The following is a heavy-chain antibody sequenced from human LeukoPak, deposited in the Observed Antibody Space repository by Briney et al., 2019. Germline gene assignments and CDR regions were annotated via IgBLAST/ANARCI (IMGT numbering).Heavy chain of an antibody. Sequence: SVKVSCKASGGSFTNYAVSWLRQAPGHGLEWMGAIVPMFTTSDYAQKFQGRVTITADKSTSTAYMELSSLRSEDTAVYYCARDRNELLGLRYLPRAGFDPWGQGTLVTVSS. J-gene: IGHJ5*02. CDR2: IVPMFTTS. D-gene: IGHD3-9*01. V-gene: IGHV1-69*06. CDR3: ARDRNELLGLRYLPRAGFDP. CDR1: GGSFTNYA.